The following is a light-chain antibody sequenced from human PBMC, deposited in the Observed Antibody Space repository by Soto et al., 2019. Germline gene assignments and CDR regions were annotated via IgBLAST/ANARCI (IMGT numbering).Light chain of an antibody. CDR1: QSVRSSY. CDR2: GAS. Sequence: EIVLTQSPGTLSLSPGERATLSCRASQSVRSSYLAWYQQKPGQAPRLLIYGASTRATGTPDRFRGSGSGTDFTLTISRLYPEDFAVYYCQQYGTSPNTFGQGTKVEIK. CDR3: QQYGTSPNT. V-gene: IGKV3-20*01. J-gene: IGKJ2*01.